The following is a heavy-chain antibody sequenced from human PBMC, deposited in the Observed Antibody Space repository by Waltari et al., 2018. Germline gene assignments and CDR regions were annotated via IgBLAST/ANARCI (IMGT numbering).Heavy chain of an antibody. J-gene: IGHJ3*02. CDR1: GFSLSTSGMC. CDR2: IDWDDDK. Sequence: QVTLRESGPALVKPTQTLTLTCTFSGFSLSTSGMCVSWIRQPPGKALEWLALIDWDDDKYYSTSLKTRLTISKDTSKNQVVLTMTNMDPVDTATYYCARILIDESFKPYYYDSSGSYLRGAFDIWGQGTMVTVSS. CDR3: ARILIDESFKPYYYDSSGSYLRGAFDI. D-gene: IGHD3-22*01. V-gene: IGHV2-70*01.